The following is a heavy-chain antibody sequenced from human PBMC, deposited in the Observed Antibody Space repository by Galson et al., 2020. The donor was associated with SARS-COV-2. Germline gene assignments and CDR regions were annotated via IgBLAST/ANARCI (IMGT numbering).Heavy chain of an antibody. D-gene: IGHD3-9*01. J-gene: IGHJ5*02. CDR2: ISGSGSRT. Sequence: FSNYAMSWVRQAPGKGLEWVSGISGSGSRTDYADSVKGRFTISRDNSKNTLYLQMNSLRVEDTAVYYCAKEGASVTGDSNWFDPWGQGALVTVSS. CDR1: FSNYA. CDR3: AKEGASVTGDSNWFDP. V-gene: IGHV3-23*01.